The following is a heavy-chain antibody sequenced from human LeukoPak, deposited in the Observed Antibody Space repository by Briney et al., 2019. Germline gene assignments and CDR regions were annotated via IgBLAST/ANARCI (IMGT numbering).Heavy chain of an antibody. CDR3: ARGRLGSSTSSPHYYYGMDV. Sequence: SETLSLTCAVYGGSYSGYYWSWIRQPPGKGLEWIGEINHSGSTNYNPSLKSRVTILVDTSKNQFSLKLSSVTAADTAVYYCARGRLGSSTSSPHYYYGMDVWGQGTTVTVSS. CDR1: GGSYSGYY. V-gene: IGHV4-34*01. D-gene: IGHD2-2*01. CDR2: INHSGST. J-gene: IGHJ6*02.